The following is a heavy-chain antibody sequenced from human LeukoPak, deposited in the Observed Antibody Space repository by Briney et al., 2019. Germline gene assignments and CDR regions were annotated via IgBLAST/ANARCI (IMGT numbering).Heavy chain of an antibody. J-gene: IGHJ4*02. CDR1: GFTFSSCW. Sequence: GGSLRLSCAASGFTFSSCWMRWVRQAPGKGLEWVANIKQDGSEKNYVDSVKGRFTISRDNAKNSLYLQMNSLRAEDTAVYYCASGLELDYWGQGTLVTVSS. V-gene: IGHV3-7*03. CDR2: IKQDGSEK. CDR3: ASGLELDY.